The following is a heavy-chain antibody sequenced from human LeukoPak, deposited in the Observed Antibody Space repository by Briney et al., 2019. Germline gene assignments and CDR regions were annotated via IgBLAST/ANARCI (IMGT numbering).Heavy chain of an antibody. Sequence: GGSLRLSCAAYAFTLSGTAMHWVRQASGKGLEWVGRIRSKANSYATTYAASVKGRFTISRDNSKNTAYLQMNSLKTEDTAVYYCTRLPGMDVWGQGTTVTVSS. CDR2: IRSKANSYAT. V-gene: IGHV3-73*01. CDR3: TRLPGMDV. J-gene: IGHJ6*02. CDR1: AFTLSGTA.